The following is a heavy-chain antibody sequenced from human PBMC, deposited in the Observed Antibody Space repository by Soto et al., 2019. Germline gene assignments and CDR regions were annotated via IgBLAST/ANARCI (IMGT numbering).Heavy chain of an antibody. CDR1: GYTFAGHY. D-gene: IGHD2-2*01. CDR3: ASLSGTSAAEPTFDY. J-gene: IGHJ4*02. V-gene: IGHV1-2*02. CDR2: INPNSGGT. Sequence: ASVKVSCKASGYTFAGHYMHWVRQAPGQGLEWMGWINPNSGGTNYAQKFQGRVTMTRDTSIWTAYMELRSLRSEDTAVYYCASLSGTSAAEPTFDYWGQGTLVTVSS.